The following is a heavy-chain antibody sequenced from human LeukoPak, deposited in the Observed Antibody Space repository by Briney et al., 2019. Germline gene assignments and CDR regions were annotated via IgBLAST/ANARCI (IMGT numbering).Heavy chain of an antibody. CDR3: ARSDYGEGFDY. CDR1: GGTFSSYA. J-gene: IGHJ4*02. CDR2: INPSGGST. D-gene: IGHD4-17*01. V-gene: IGHV1-46*01. Sequence: ASVKVSCKASGGTFSSYAISWVRQAPGQGLEWMGIINPSGGSTSYAQKFQGRVTMTRDTSTSTVYMELSSLRSEDTAVYYCARSDYGEGFDYWGQGTLVTVSS.